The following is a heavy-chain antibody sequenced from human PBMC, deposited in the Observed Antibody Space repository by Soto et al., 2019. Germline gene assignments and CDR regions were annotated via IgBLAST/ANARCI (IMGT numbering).Heavy chain of an antibody. CDR3: AKTPYDYYYFCGLDV. V-gene: IGHV3-23*01. CDR2: ITGNGGST. J-gene: IGHJ6*02. Sequence: RRLSRAVPVFSFSSYAMSWVRQAPGKGLEWLSAITGNGGSTEYADSVQGRFSISRDNSKSTLSLQMNSLRAEDTAVYYCAKTPYDYYYFCGLDVWGQGTTVTVSS. CDR1: VFSFSSYA.